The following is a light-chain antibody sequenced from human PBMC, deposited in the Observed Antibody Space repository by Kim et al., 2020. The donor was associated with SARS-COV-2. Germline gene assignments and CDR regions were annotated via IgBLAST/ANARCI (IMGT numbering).Light chain of an antibody. V-gene: IGLV3-25*03. CDR1: ALPEKQ. J-gene: IGLJ1*01. Sequence: SPGQQARIPCSGDALPEKQTYWYQQKSGQAPLLLIYKDSERPSGIPGRFSGSSSGTTVTLTISGVQAEDDADYYCQSADGSGTYVFGTGTKVTVL. CDR3: QSADGSGTYV. CDR2: KDS.